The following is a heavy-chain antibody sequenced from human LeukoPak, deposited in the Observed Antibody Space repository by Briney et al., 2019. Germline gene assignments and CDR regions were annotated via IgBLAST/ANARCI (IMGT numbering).Heavy chain of an antibody. CDR1: GYTFTSYY. Sequence: ASVKVSCKASGYTFTSYYMHWVRQAPGQGLEWMGIINPSGGSTSYAQKFQGRVTMTRDMSTSTVYMELSSLRSEDTAVYFCARVRGSGYYYYDYWGQGTLVTVSS. J-gene: IGHJ4*02. D-gene: IGHD3-10*01. CDR2: INPSGGST. CDR3: ARVRGSGYYYYDY. V-gene: IGHV1-46*03.